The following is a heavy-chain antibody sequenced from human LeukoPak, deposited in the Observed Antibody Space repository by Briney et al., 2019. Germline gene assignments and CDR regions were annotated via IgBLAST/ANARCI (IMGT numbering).Heavy chain of an antibody. D-gene: IGHD5-24*01. J-gene: IGHJ4*02. Sequence: GGSLRLSCAASGFIFRNYGMNWVRQAPGKGLEWVAVIWYDGSKKYYADSVKGRFTISRDNSKNILYLQMSSLRAEDTALYYCARGDGYSFNYFDYWGQGTLVAVSS. CDR1: GFIFRNYG. V-gene: IGHV3-33*01. CDR3: ARGDGYSFNYFDY. CDR2: IWYDGSKK.